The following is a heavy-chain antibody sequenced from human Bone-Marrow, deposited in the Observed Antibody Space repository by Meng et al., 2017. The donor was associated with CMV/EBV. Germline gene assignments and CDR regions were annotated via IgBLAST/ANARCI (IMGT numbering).Heavy chain of an antibody. CDR3: ARDSAYYGMDV. CDR1: GGTFSSYS. V-gene: IGHV1-69*04. Sequence: SVKVSCKASGGTFSSYSISWVRQAAGQGLEWMGRIIPIHEIANYAQKFQGRVTISADKSTNTSYMELSRLRSEDTAVYYCARDSAYYGMDVWGQGTTVTVSS. CDR2: IIPIHEIA. J-gene: IGHJ6*02.